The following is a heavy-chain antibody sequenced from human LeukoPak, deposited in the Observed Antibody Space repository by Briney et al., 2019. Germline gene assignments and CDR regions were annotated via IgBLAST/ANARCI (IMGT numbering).Heavy chain of an antibody. D-gene: IGHD3-10*01. V-gene: IGHV3-7*03. CDR1: GFKFDDYW. Sequence: PGGSLRLSCAASGFKFDDYWMNWVRQAPGKGLEWVANIKEDGSEKYYVDSVKGRFTISRDNARNFLYLQMNSLGAEDTAVYYCARAGTSIRGIKVYWGQGTLVTVSS. J-gene: IGHJ4*02. CDR2: IKEDGSEK. CDR3: ARAGTSIRGIKVY.